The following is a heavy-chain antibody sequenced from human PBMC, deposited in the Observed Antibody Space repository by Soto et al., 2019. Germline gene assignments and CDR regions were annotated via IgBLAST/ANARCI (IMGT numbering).Heavy chain of an antibody. CDR1: GFTVSSNY. CDR3: AREYYYYMDV. J-gene: IGHJ6*03. Sequence: GGSLRLSCAASGFTVSSNYMSWVRQAPGKGLEWVSVIYSGGSTYYADSVKGGFTISRDNSKNTLYLQMNSLRAEDTAVYYCAREYYYYMDVWGKGTTVTVSS. CDR2: IYSGGST. V-gene: IGHV3-66*01.